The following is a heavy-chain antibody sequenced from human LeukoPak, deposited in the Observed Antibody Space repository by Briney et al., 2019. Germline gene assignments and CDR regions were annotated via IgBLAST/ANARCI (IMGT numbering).Heavy chain of an antibody. D-gene: IGHD4-17*01. J-gene: IGHJ5*02. CDR3: SGTTVTTVDWFYP. V-gene: IGHV1-18*01. CDR1: GYTFTSYG. CDR2: MSAYNGNT. Sequence: ASVKLSCKASGYTFTSYGINWVRQAPGQGLEWMGWMSAYNGNTNYAQKLQCRVTITTDTSTSTAYSPLRSLLSDATTLYCCSGTTVTTVDWFYPWGQRTLVTVS.